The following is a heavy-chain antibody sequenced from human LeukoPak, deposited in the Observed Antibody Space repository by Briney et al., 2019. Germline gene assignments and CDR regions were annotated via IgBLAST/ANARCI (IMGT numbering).Heavy chain of an antibody. Sequence: GASVKVSCKASGYTFTGYYMHWVRQAPGQGLEWMGRIIPIFGTANYVQKFRGRVTITTDESTSTAYMELSSLRSEDTAVYYCARIGDGYNSPTDYWGQGTLVTVSS. CDR2: IIPIFGTA. V-gene: IGHV1-69*05. D-gene: IGHD5-24*01. CDR3: ARIGDGYNSPTDY. J-gene: IGHJ4*02. CDR1: GYTFTGYY.